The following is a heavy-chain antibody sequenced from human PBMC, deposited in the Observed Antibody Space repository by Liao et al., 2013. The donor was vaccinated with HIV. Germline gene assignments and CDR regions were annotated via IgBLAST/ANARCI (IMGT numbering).Heavy chain of an antibody. CDR1: GGSISNYY. CDR2: IYYSGST. CDR3: ARDKDAFDY. Sequence: QVQLQQWGAGLLTPSETLSLTCTVSGGSISNYYWSWIRQPPGKGLEWIGYIYYSGSTNYNPSLKSRVTISVDTSKNQFSLKVSSVTAADTAVYYCARDKDAFDYWGQGTLVTVSS. V-gene: IGHV4-59*01. J-gene: IGHJ4*02.